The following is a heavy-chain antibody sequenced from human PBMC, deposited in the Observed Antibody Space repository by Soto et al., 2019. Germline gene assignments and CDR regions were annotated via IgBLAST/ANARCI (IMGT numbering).Heavy chain of an antibody. V-gene: IGHV3-15*01. J-gene: IGHJ3*02. CDR2: IKSKTDGGTT. CDR3: TTGGGRFVRSFDI. CDR1: GFTFSNAW. Sequence: EVQLVESGGGLVKPGGSLRLSCAASGFTFSNAWMSWVRQAPGKGLEWVGRIKSKTDGGTTDYAAPVNGRFTISRDDSKNTLYLQMNSLKTEDTAVYYCTTGGGRFVRSFDIWGQGTMVTVSS.